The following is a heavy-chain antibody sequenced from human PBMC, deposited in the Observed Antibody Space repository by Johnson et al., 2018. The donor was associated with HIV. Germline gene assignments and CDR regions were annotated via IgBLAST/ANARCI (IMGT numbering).Heavy chain of an antibody. CDR1: GFTLSNYG. J-gene: IGHJ3*02. Sequence: QVQLVESGGGVVQPGRSLRLSCAASGFTLSNYGMHWVRQAPGKGLEWVAVIWHDGSNKYYADSVKGRFTISRDNSKNTLYLQMNSLRAEDTAVYYCASRSYGYVRHAFDIWGQGTMVTVSS. CDR2: IWHDGSNK. D-gene: IGHD5-18*01. CDR3: ASRSYGYVRHAFDI. V-gene: IGHV3-30*19.